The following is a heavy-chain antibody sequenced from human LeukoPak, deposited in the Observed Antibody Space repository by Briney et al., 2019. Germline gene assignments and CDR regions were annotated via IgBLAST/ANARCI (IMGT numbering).Heavy chain of an antibody. V-gene: IGHV1-8*01. D-gene: IGHD2-2*01. CDR1: GYTSTSYD. Sequence: ASVKVSCKASGYTSTSYDINWVRQATGQGLEWMGWMNPSSGNTGYAQKFQGRVTMTRNTSISTAYMELSSLRSEDTAVYYCARTEGYCSSTSCYPNWFDPWGQGTLVTVSS. CDR2: MNPSSGNT. CDR3: ARTEGYCSSTSCYPNWFDP. J-gene: IGHJ5*02.